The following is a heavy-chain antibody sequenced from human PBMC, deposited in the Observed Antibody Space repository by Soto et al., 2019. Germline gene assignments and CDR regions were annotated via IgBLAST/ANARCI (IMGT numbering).Heavy chain of an antibody. J-gene: IGHJ6*02. CDR2: ISYDGSNK. D-gene: IGHD3-22*01. CDR1: GFTFSSYG. CDR3: AKDPAYYYDSSGPVYYYGMDV. Sequence: QVQLVESGGGVVQPGRSLRLSCAASGFTFSSYGMHWVRQAPGKGLEWVAVISYDGSNKYYADSVKGRFTISRDNSKNTLYLQMNSLRAEDTAVYYCAKDPAYYYDSSGPVYYYGMDVWGQGTTVTVSS. V-gene: IGHV3-30*18.